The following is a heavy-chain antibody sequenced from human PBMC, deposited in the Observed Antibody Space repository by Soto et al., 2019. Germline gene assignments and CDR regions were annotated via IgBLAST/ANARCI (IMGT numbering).Heavy chain of an antibody. V-gene: IGHV3-74*01. Sequence: EVQLVESGGGLVQPGGSLRLSCAASGFTFSSYWMHWVRQVPGKGLVWVARLNYDGSTTTYADSVTGRFTISRDNARNTLYLQMNRLRAEDSGVYYCARAGTGWYWFDPWGQGTLVTVSS. CDR2: LNYDGSTT. D-gene: IGHD6-19*01. CDR3: ARAGTGWYWFDP. CDR1: GFTFSSYW. J-gene: IGHJ5*02.